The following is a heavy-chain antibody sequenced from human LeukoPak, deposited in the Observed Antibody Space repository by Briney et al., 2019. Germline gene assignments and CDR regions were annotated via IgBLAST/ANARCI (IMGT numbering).Heavy chain of an antibody. Sequence: ASVKVTCKASGYTFTSYDINWVRQATGQGLEWMGWMNPNSGNTGYVQKFQGRVTVTRNTSISTAYMELSSLRSEDTAVYYCATSGGEMATIEGFDYWGQRTLVTVSS. CDR1: GYTFTSYD. D-gene: IGHD5-24*01. CDR2: MNPNSGNT. V-gene: IGHV1-8*01. CDR3: ATSGGEMATIEGFDY. J-gene: IGHJ4*02.